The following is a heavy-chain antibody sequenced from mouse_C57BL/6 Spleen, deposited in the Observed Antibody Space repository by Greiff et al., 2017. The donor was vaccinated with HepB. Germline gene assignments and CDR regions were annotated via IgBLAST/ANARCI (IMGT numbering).Heavy chain of an antibody. CDR3: ARSPYDYDEEFDY. CDR1: GYTFTDYY. J-gene: IGHJ2*01. Sequence: VQLQQAGAELVKPGASGKISCKASGYTFTDYYINWVKQRPGQGLEWIGKIGPGSGSTYYNEKFKGKATLTADKSSSTAYMQLSSLTSEDSAVYFCARSPYDYDEEFDYWGQGTTLTVSS. CDR2: IGPGSGST. D-gene: IGHD2-4*01. V-gene: IGHV1-77*01.